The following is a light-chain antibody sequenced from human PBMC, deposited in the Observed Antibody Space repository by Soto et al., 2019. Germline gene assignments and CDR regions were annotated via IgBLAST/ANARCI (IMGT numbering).Light chain of an antibody. Sequence: DIQMTQSPSSLSASLGDRVTITCRASQSIRFYLNWYQQKPGKAPKLLIYTASNVQSGVPSRISGSGSGTDFTLTISSLQPEDFATYYCQQSYSMPGTFGQGTKVDIK. CDR2: TAS. V-gene: IGKV1-39*01. CDR3: QQSYSMPGT. CDR1: QSIRFY. J-gene: IGKJ1*01.